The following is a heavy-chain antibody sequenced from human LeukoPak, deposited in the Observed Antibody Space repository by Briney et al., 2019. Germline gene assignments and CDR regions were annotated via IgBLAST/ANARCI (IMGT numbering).Heavy chain of an antibody. CDR3: ARHPIVGATTRGAAFDI. D-gene: IGHD1-26*01. Sequence: SETLSLTCDVYGGSFSGCYWSWIRQPPGKGLEWIGEINHSGSTNYNPSLKSRVTISVDTSKNQFSLKLSSVTAADTAVYYCARHPIVGATTRGAAFDIWGQGTMVTVSS. J-gene: IGHJ3*02. V-gene: IGHV4-34*01. CDR2: INHSGST. CDR1: GGSFSGCY.